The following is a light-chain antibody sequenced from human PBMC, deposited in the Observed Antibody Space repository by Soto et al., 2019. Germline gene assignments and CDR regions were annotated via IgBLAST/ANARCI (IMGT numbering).Light chain of an antibody. CDR2: DAS. CDR1: QSVSSY. J-gene: IGKJ4*01. Sequence: EIVLTQSPATLSLSPGERAILTCRASQSVSSYLAWYQQKPGQAPRLLIYDASNRATGIPARFSGSGSGTDFTLTISSLEPEDFAVYYCQQRSNWPTFGGGTNVEIK. V-gene: IGKV3-11*01. CDR3: QQRSNWPT.